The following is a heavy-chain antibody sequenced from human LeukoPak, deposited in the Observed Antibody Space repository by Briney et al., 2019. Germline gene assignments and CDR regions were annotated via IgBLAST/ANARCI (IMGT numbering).Heavy chain of an antibody. CDR3: ARVEGYCSSTSCYNYYYGMDV. J-gene: IGHJ6*02. D-gene: IGHD2-2*02. CDR1: GYTFTGYY. CDR2: INPNSGGT. V-gene: IGHV1-2*02. Sequence: ASVKVSCKASGYTFTGYYMHWVRQAPGQGLEWMGWINPNSGGTNYAQKFQGRVTVTRDTSISTAYMELSRLRSDDTAVYYCARVEGYCSSTSCYNYYYGMDVWGQGTTVTVSS.